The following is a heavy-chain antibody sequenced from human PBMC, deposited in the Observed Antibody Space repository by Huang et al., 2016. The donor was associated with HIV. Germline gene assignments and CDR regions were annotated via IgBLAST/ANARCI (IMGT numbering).Heavy chain of an antibody. V-gene: IGHV3-74*01. D-gene: IGHD6-19*01. CDR2: INSDGSST. CDR3: ARDSQQWLVEDY. CDR1: GFTFSSYW. Sequence: EVQLVESGGGLVQPGGSLRLSCAASGFTFSSYWMHWVRQAPGKGRVWVSRINSDGSSTSYADSVKCRFTISRDNAKNTLYLQMNSLRAEDTAVYYCARDSQQWLVEDYWGQGTLVTVSS. J-gene: IGHJ4*02.